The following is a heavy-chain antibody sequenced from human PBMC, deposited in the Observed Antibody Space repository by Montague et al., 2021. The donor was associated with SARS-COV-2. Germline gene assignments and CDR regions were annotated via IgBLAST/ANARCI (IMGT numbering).Heavy chain of an antibody. CDR3: AKSADHNYFLDS. V-gene: IGHV4-59*01. CDR1: GGSISHYY. D-gene: IGHD5-24*01. CDR2: IYSSGGT. J-gene: IGHJ4*02. Sequence: SETLSLTCAVSGGSISHYYWSWIRQPPGRGLEWIGYIYSSGGTNYNPSLKSRVTLSLDAAKNHFSLELSSVTAVDTAVYYCAKSADHNYFLDSWGQGTPVTVSS.